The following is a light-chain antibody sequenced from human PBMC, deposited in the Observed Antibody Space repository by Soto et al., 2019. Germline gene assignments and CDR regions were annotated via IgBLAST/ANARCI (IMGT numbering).Light chain of an antibody. J-gene: IGLJ3*02. CDR3: AAWGDGQSGWV. CDR2: RNN. V-gene: IGLV1-47*01. CDR1: SSNIGSNY. Sequence: QSVLTQPPSASGTPGQRVTISCSGSSSNIGSNYVYWYQQLPGTAPKLLIYRNNQRPSGVPDRFSGSKSGTSASLAISGLRTEDEADYYCAAWGDGQSGWVSGGG.